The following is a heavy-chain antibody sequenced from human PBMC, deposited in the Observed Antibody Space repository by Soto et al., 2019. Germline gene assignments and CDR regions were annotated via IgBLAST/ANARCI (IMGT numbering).Heavy chain of an antibody. Sequence: ASVKVSCKASGYTFTSYDINWVRQATGQGLEWMGWMNPNSGNTGYAQKFQGRVTMTRNTSISTAYMELSSLRSEDTAVYYCASGAYSSSVYYYYGMDVWGQGTTVTVSS. V-gene: IGHV1-8*01. D-gene: IGHD6-6*01. CDR3: ASGAYSSSVYYYYGMDV. CDR2: MNPNSGNT. J-gene: IGHJ6*02. CDR1: GYTFTSYD.